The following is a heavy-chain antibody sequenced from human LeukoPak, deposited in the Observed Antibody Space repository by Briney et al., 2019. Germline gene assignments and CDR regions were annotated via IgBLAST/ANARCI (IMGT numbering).Heavy chain of an antibody. D-gene: IGHD3-22*01. CDR1: GFTFSSYA. CDR3: AKSPYDSSSYSFVY. Sequence: GGSLRLSCAASGFTFSSYAMSWVRQAPGKGLEWVSAISGSGDSTYYADSEKGRFTISRDNSKNMLYLQMSSLRAEDTAVYYCAKSPYDSSSYSFVYWGQGTLVTVSS. V-gene: IGHV3-23*01. J-gene: IGHJ4*02. CDR2: ISGSGDST.